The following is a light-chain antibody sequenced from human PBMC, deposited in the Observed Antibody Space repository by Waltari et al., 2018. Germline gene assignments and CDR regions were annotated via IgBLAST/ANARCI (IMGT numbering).Light chain of an antibody. CDR1: NIGSKR. CDR3: QVWDSSSDHWV. J-gene: IGLJ3*02. Sequence: SYVLTQPPSVSVAPGKTARITCGGNNIGSKRVHWYQQKPGQAPVVVMYDDSDRPSGIPEGFSGSNSGNTATLTSSRVEAGDEADYYCQVWDSSSDHWVFGGGTKLTVL. CDR2: DDS. V-gene: IGLV3-21*04.